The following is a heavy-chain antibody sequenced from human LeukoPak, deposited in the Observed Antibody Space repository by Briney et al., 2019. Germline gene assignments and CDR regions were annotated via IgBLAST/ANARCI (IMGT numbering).Heavy chain of an antibody. CDR2: ISGSGGST. D-gene: IGHD3-22*01. J-gene: IGHJ4*02. Sequence: GGSLRLSCAASGFTFSSYAMSWVRQAPGKGLEWVSAISGSGGSTYYADSVKGRFTISRENSKNTLYLQMNSLRAEDTAVYYCANLVYYYDSSGYPGDYWGQGTLVTVSS. CDR1: GFTFSSYA. CDR3: ANLVYYYDSSGYPGDY. V-gene: IGHV3-23*01.